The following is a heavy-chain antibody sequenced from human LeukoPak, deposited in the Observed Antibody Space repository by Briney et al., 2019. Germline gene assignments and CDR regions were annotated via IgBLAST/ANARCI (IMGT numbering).Heavy chain of an antibody. D-gene: IGHD1-7*01. Sequence: GGSLRLSCAASGVTFSSYGMHWVRQAPGKGLEWVAVISNDGSNKHYADSVKGRFTISRDNSKNTLYLQMNSLRAEDTAVYYCAKDLTGVNYCLDQWGQGTLITVSS. J-gene: IGHJ4*02. CDR3: AKDLTGVNYCLDQ. CDR2: ISNDGSNK. CDR1: GVTFSSYG. V-gene: IGHV3-30*18.